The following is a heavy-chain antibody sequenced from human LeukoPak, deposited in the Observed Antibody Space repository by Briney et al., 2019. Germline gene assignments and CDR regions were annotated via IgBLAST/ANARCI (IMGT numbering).Heavy chain of an antibody. D-gene: IGHD1-26*01. J-gene: IGHJ3*02. CDR3: ARMGSYYAFDI. CDR2: ISSSGSTI. V-gene: IGHV3-48*03. Sequence: GGSLRLSCAASGFTFSSYEMNWVRQAPGKGLEWVSYISSSGSTIYYADSVKGRFTISRDNAKNSLYLQMNSLRAEDTAVYYCARMGSYYAFDIWGQGTMVTVSS. CDR1: GFTFSSYE.